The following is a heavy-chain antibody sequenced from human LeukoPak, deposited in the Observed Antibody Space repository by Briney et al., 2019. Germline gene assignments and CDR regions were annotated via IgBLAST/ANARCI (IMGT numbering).Heavy chain of an antibody. D-gene: IGHD4-23*01. Sequence: GGSLRLSCAASGFTFSSYYMSWVRQAPGKGLEWVSSITTSSIYIYYGDSVKGRFTISRDNDKNSLYLQMNSLRAEDTAVYYCARDKSYGGNSPHYFDYWGQGTLVTVSS. CDR3: ARDKSYGGNSPHYFDY. V-gene: IGHV3-21*01. CDR1: GFTFSSYY. CDR2: ITTSSIYI. J-gene: IGHJ4*02.